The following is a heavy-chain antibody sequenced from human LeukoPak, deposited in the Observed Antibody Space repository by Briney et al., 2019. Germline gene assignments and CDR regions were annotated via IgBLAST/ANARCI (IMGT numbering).Heavy chain of an antibody. CDR2: ISYDGSGQ. J-gene: IGHJ4*02. Sequence: GGSLRLSCAASVFTFSRYAMQWVRQAPGKGLEWVALISYDGSGQYYTESVKGRFTISRDNSKNTLYLQVNSLRVADTAVYYCARANRPFHTSGWYKDYWGQGTLVTVSS. V-gene: IGHV3-30-3*01. CDR1: VFTFSRYA. D-gene: IGHD6-19*01. CDR3: ARANRPFHTSGWYKDY.